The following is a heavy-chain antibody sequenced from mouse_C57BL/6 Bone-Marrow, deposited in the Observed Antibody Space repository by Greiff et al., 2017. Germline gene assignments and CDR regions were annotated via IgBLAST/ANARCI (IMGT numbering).Heavy chain of an antibody. V-gene: IGHV1-82*01. Sequence: QVQLQQSGPELVKPGASVKISCKASGYAFSSSWMNWVKQRPGKGLEWIGRIYPGDGDTNYNGKFKGKATLTADKSSSTAYMQLSSLTSEDSAVYFCARVVAPRWYFDVWGTGTTVTVSS. CDR1: GYAFSSSW. CDR3: ARVVAPRWYFDV. J-gene: IGHJ1*03. D-gene: IGHD1-1*01. CDR2: IYPGDGDT.